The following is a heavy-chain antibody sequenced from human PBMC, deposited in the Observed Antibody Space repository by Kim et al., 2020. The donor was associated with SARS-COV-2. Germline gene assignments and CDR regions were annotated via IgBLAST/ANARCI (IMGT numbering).Heavy chain of an antibody. Sequence: YADTVKGRFSISRDKAKTSLYLQLDSLRIEDTAFYYCVRDDSPGGACYWGQGTLVTVSS. D-gene: IGHD1-26*01. V-gene: IGHV3-9*01. J-gene: IGHJ4*02. CDR3: VRDDSPGGACY.